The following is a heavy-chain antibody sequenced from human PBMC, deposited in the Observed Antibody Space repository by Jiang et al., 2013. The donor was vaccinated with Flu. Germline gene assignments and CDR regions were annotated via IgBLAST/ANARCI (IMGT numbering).Heavy chain of an antibody. CDR1: GYTFTSYA. CDR2: INAGNGNT. D-gene: IGHD3-10*01. V-gene: IGHV1-3*01. CDR3: ARDSGPTYYYYGMDV. J-gene: IGHJ6*02. Sequence: SGAEVKKPGASVKVSCKASGYTFTSYAMHWVRQAPGQRLEWMGWINAGNGNTKYSQKFQGRVTITRDTSASTAYMELSSLRSEDTAVYYCARDSGPTYYYYGMDVWGQGTTVTVSS.